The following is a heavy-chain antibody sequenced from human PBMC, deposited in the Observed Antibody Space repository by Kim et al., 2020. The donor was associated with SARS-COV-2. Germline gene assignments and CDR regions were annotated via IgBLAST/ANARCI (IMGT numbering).Heavy chain of an antibody. Sequence: ADSVKGRFTISRDNSKNTLYLQMNSLRAEDTAVYYCARDGGTMVRGAFDYWGQGTLVTVSS. D-gene: IGHD3-10*01. V-gene: IGHV3-30*01. J-gene: IGHJ4*02. CDR3: ARDGGTMVRGAFDY.